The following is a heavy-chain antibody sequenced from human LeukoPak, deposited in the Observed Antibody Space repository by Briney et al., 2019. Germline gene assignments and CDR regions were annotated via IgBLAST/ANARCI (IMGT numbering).Heavy chain of an antibody. D-gene: IGHD6-19*01. J-gene: IGHJ6*03. CDR3: ARGSDSSGWYDYYYYYMDV. CDR1: GGSISSYY. Sequence: SETLSLTCTVSGGSISSYYWSWIRQSPGKGLGWIGYRYHSGSTDYNPSLKSRVTISLDTSKNQFSLKMTSVTAADTAVYYCARGSDSSGWYDYYYYYMDVWGKGTTVTVSS. CDR2: RYHSGST. V-gene: IGHV4-59*01.